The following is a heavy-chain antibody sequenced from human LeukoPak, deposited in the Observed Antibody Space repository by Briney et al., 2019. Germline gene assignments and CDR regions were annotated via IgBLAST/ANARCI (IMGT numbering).Heavy chain of an antibody. CDR1: GFPFIEYS. V-gene: IGHV3-48*01. Sequence: GGSLRLSCTASGFPFIEYSMNWVRQVPGKGLEWISYIGIDSGNAKYADYVRGRFTISADKAKNSLYLQMSNLRVDDTGVYYCARDHNYAFDNWGQGTLVSVAS. D-gene: IGHD1-1*01. CDR3: ARDHNYAFDN. CDR2: IGIDSGNA. J-gene: IGHJ4*02.